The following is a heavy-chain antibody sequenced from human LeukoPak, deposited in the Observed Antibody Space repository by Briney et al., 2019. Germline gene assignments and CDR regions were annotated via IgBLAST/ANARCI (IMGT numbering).Heavy chain of an antibody. CDR1: GYTFTSYY. D-gene: IGHD6-25*01. V-gene: IGHV1-46*01. CDR2: INPNGGST. CDR3: ARERQAEAFDI. J-gene: IGHJ3*02. Sequence: ASVKVSCKASGYTFTSYYMHWVRQAPGQGLEWMGIINPNGGSTNYAQKFQGRVTMIRDTSTSTVYMELSSLRSEDTAVYYCARERQAEAFDIWGQGTMVTVSS.